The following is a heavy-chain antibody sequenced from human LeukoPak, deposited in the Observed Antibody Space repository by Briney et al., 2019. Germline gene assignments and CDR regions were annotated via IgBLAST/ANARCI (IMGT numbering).Heavy chain of an antibody. V-gene: IGHV1-2*02. D-gene: IGHD1-7*01. CDR1: GYTFTSYY. Sequence: ASVKVSCKASGYTFTSYYMHWVRQAPGQGLEWMGWVNPNSGGTNYAQKFQGRVTMTRDTSISTAYMELSRLRSDDTAVYYCARDPWETGTTVDYWGQGTLVTVSS. CDR2: VNPNSGGT. J-gene: IGHJ4*02. CDR3: ARDPWETGTTVDY.